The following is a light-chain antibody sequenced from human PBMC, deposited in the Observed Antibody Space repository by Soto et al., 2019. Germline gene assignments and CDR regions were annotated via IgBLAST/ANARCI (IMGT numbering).Light chain of an antibody. Sequence: DIQMTQSPSSLSASVGDRVTITCQASQDISNYLNWYQQKPGKAPRLLIYDASNLKTGVPSRFSGSGSGTDFTLTISSLQPEDFATYYCQQSYSFPRTFGQGTKVEIK. CDR1: QDISNY. J-gene: IGKJ1*01. CDR2: DAS. V-gene: IGKV1-33*01. CDR3: QQSYSFPRT.